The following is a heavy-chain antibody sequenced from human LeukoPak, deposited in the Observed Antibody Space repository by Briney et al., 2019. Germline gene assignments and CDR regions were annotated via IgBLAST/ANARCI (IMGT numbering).Heavy chain of an antibody. Sequence: AGESLKISCKGSGYSFTSYWIGWVRQMPGKGLEWMGIIYPGDSDTRYSPSFQGQVTISADKSISTAYLQWSSLKASDTAMYYCARMPDYYDSSGYYSSFDYWGQGTLVTVSS. CDR2: IYPGDSDT. CDR1: GYSFTSYW. J-gene: IGHJ4*02. CDR3: ARMPDYYDSSGYYSSFDY. V-gene: IGHV5-51*01. D-gene: IGHD3-22*01.